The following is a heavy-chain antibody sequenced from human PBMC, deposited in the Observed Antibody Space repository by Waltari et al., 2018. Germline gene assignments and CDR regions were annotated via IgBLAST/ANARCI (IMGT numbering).Heavy chain of an antibody. J-gene: IGHJ3*02. D-gene: IGHD1-7*01. CDR3: ARFLTTGTVAFDI. CDR1: GDSLSSNLF. CDR2: IYYSGVT. V-gene: IGHV4-38-2*01. Sequence: QVQPRESGPGLVKPSETLSLTCVISGDSLSSNLFWGWIRQSPGKGLEWIGNIYYSGVTYYSPFLKSRVFISIDTPRRQFSLKLTSVTAADTAVYYCARFLTTGTVAFDIWGQGTLVTVSS.